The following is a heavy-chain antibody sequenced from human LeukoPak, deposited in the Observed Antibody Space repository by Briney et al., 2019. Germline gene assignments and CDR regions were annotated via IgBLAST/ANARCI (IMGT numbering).Heavy chain of an antibody. CDR1: GGSISSSSHY. J-gene: IGHJ4*02. CDR3: ARGSDSSNLPDY. D-gene: IGHD6-13*01. CDR2: IYYSGST. Sequence: SETLSLTCTVSGGSISSSSHYWGWIRQPPGKGLEWIGSIYYSGSTYYNPSLKSRVTISVDTSKNQFSLKLSSVTAADTAVYYCARGSDSSNLPDYWGQGTLVTVSS. V-gene: IGHV4-39*01.